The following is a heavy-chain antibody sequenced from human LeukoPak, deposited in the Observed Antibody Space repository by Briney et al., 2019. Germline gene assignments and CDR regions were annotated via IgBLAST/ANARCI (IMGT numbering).Heavy chain of an antibody. CDR2: IYYSGST. Sequence: SETLSLTCTVSGVSISSYYWSWIRQPPGKGLEWIGYIYYSGSTNYNPSLKSRVTISVDTSKNQFSLKLSSVTAADTAVYYCARGGLYWYFDLWGRGTLVTVSS. J-gene: IGHJ2*01. V-gene: IGHV4-59*01. D-gene: IGHD3/OR15-3a*01. CDR3: ARGGLYWYFDL. CDR1: GVSISSYY.